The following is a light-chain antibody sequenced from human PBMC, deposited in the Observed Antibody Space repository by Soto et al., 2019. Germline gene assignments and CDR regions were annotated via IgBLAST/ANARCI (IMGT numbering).Light chain of an antibody. J-gene: IGKJ1*01. V-gene: IGKV1-27*01. Sequence: DIPMTQSPSSLSASIGDRVTITCRASQGISEYLAWYQQRPGNAPNLLIYGASILQSGVPSSFSGSGSGTHFTLTISSLQPEDVATYYCHRYNSIPRTFGQGTTVEIK. CDR1: QGISEY. CDR2: GAS. CDR3: HRYNSIPRT.